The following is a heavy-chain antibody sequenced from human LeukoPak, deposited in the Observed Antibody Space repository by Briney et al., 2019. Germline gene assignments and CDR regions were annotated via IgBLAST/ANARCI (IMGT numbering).Heavy chain of an antibody. V-gene: IGHV1-2*02. D-gene: IGHD2-2*01. CDR2: INPNSGGT. CDR3: ARENGIVVVPAANNWFDP. CDR1: GYTFTGYY. J-gene: IGHJ5*02. Sequence: ASVKVSCKASGYTFTGYYMHWVRQAPGQGLEWMGWINPNSGGTNYAQKFQGRVTMTRDTSTSTVYMELSSLRSEDTAVYYCARENGIVVVPAANNWFDPWGQGTLVTVSS.